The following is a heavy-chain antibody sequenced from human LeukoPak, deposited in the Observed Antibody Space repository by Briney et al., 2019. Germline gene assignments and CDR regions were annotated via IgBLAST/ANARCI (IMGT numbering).Heavy chain of an antibody. J-gene: IGHJ4*02. Sequence: GGSLRLSCAASGFTFSTYAMSWVRQAPGKGLEWVSGISDSGGGAYYADSVKGRFTISRDNSKNTLYLQMNSLRAEDTAVYYCVKVMEGLFGFDYWGQGTLVTVSS. CDR1: GFTFSTYA. D-gene: IGHD3-3*01. CDR2: ISDSGGGA. CDR3: VKVMEGLFGFDY. V-gene: IGHV3-23*01.